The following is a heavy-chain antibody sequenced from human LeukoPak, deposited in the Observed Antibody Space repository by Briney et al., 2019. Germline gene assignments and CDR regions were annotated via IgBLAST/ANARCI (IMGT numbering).Heavy chain of an antibody. V-gene: IGHV1-2*02. J-gene: IGHJ4*02. Sequence: ASVKVSCKASGYTFTGYYMHWVRQAPGQGLEWMGWINPNSGGTNYAQKFQGRVTMTRDTSISTAYMELSRLRFDDTAVYYCARAYYDLLTGYYSSVGYWGQGTLVTVSS. D-gene: IGHD3-9*01. CDR1: GYTFTGYY. CDR2: INPNSGGT. CDR3: ARAYYDLLTGYYSSVGY.